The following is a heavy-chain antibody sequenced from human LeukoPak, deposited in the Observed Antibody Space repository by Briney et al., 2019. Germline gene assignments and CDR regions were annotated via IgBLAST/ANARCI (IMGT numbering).Heavy chain of an antibody. V-gene: IGHV4-61*02. CDR3: ARDPTGKQQLNPHTFDP. CDR2: IYTSGST. D-gene: IGHD6-13*01. CDR1: GASISSGSYY. J-gene: IGHJ5*02. Sequence: SQTMSLTCTVSGASISSGSYYWSWIRQPAGKGLEWIGRIYTSGSTNYNPSLKSRVTISVDTSKNQFSLKLSSVTASDTAVYYCARDPTGKQQLNPHTFDPWRQGTLVTVSS.